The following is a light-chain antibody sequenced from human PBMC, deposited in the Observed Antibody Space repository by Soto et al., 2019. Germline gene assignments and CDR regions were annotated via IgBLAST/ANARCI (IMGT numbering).Light chain of an antibody. V-gene: IGKV3-20*01. CDR2: DAS. Sequence: EFVLTQSPGTLSLSPGERATLSCRASQTVRNNYLAWYQQKPGQAPRLLIYDASSRATGIPDRFSGGGSGTDFTLTISRLEPEDFAVYYCQQYRRSPQNTFGQGTKLEIK. CDR1: QTVRNNY. J-gene: IGKJ2*01. CDR3: QQYRRSPQNT.